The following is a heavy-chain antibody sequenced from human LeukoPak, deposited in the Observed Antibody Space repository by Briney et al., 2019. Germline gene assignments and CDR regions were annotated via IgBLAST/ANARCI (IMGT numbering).Heavy chain of an antibody. CDR2: INHSGST. CDR1: GGSFSGYY. D-gene: IGHD3-10*01. V-gene: IGHV4-34*01. J-gene: IGHJ4*02. Sequence: SETLSLTCAVYGGSFSGYYWSWIRQPPGKGLEWIGEINHSGSTNYNPSLKSRVTISVDTSKNQFSLKLSSVTAADTAVYYCARHLAKYYYGSGSSNFDYWGQGTLVTVSS. CDR3: ARHLAKYYYGSGSSNFDY.